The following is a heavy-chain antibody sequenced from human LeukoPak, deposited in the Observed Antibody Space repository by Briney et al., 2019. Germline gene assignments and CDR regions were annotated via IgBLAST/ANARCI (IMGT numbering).Heavy chain of an antibody. D-gene: IGHD1-14*01. CDR2: INSDGSST. V-gene: IGHV3-74*01. CDR3: ARVEPLNWYFDL. J-gene: IGHJ2*01. CDR1: GFTFGNYG. Sequence: GGSLRLSCVASGFTFGNYGMNWVRQAPGKGLVWVSRINSDGSSTSYADSVKGRFTISRDNAKNTLYLQMNSLRAEDTAVYYCARVEPLNWYFDLWGRGTLVTVSS.